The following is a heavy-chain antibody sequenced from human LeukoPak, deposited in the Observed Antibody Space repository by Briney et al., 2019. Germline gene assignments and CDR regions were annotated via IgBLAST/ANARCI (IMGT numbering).Heavy chain of an antibody. CDR2: INPSGGST. Sequence: ASVKVSCKASGYTFTSYYMHWVRQAPGQGLEGMGIINPSGGSTSYAQKLQGRVTMTRDTSTSTVYMELSSLRSEDTAVYYCARGPSLVVVTAIPFDYWGQGTLVTVSS. D-gene: IGHD2-21*02. J-gene: IGHJ4*02. CDR3: ARGPSLVVVTAIPFDY. V-gene: IGHV1-46*01. CDR1: GYTFTSYY.